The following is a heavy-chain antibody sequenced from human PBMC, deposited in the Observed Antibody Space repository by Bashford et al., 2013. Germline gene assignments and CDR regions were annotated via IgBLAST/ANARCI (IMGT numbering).Heavy chain of an antibody. CDR3: ARIQYSSSWSRLVTTPRYYYMDV. J-gene: IGHJ6*03. Sequence: GESLKISCKGSGYSFTSYWISWVRQMPGKGLEWMGRIDPSDSYTNYSPSFQGHVTISADKSISTAYLQWSSLKASDTAMYYCARIQYSSSWSRLVTTPRYYYMDVWGKGTTVTVSS. D-gene: IGHD6-13*01. V-gene: IGHV5-10-1*01. CDR1: GYSFTSYW. CDR2: IDPSDSYT.